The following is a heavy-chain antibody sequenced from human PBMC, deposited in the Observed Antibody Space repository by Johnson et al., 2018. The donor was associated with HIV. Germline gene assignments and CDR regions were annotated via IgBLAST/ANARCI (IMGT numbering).Heavy chain of an antibody. Sequence: VQLVESGGGLVQPGGSLRLSCAASGFTFSSYWMSWVRQAPGKGLEWVANIKQAGSEKYYVDSVKGRFTISRDNAKNSLYLQMNSLRAEDTAMFYCAKYNWNHDAFDIWGQGTKVTVSS. D-gene: IGHD1-20*01. V-gene: IGHV3-7*01. J-gene: IGHJ3*02. CDR3: AKYNWNHDAFDI. CDR1: GFTFSSYW. CDR2: IKQAGSEK.